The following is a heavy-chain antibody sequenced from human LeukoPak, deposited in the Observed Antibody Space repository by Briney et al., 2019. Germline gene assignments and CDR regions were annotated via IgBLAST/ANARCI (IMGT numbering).Heavy chain of an antibody. CDR3: ARDLDRLFGGAFDI. D-gene: IGHD3-9*01. J-gene: IGHJ3*02. V-gene: IGHV3-7*01. CDR1: GFTFSSYW. Sequence: GGSLRLSCAASGFTFSSYWMSWVRQAPGKGLEWVVNIKQDGSEKYYVDSVKGRFTISRDNAKNSLYLQMNSLRAEDTAVYYCARDLDRLFGGAFDIWGQGTMVTVSS. CDR2: IKQDGSEK.